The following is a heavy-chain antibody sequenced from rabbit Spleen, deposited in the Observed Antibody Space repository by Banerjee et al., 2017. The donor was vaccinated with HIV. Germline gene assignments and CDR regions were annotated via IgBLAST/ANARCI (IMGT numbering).Heavy chain of an antibody. Sequence: QSLEESGGDLVKPGASLTLTCAASGFSFSNRYYMCWVRQAPGKGLEWIACIYSGSSGDTYYANWAKGRFTISTTSSTTVTLQMTSLTAADTATYFCARDTGSSFSSYGMDLWGPGTLVT. CDR2: IYSGSSGDT. D-gene: IGHD8-1*01. CDR1: GFSFSNRYY. V-gene: IGHV1S40*01. J-gene: IGHJ6*01. CDR3: ARDTGSSFSSYGMDL.